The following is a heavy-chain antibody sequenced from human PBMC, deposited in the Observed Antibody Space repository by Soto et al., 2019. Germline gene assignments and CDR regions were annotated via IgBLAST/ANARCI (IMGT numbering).Heavy chain of an antibody. CDR3: ARVTTLAFDY. CDR1: GLTVSTNY. D-gene: IGHD3-22*01. Sequence: PGGSLRLSCAASGLTVSTNYMIWVRQAPGKGLEWVSVIYSDGRTYHADSVKGRFTISRDNSKNMLYLQMNSLRAEDTAVYYCARVTTLAFDYWGQGTLVTVSS. J-gene: IGHJ4*02. V-gene: IGHV3-66*01. CDR2: IYSDGRT.